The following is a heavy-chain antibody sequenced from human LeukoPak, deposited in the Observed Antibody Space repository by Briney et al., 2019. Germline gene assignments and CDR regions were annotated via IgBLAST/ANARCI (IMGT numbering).Heavy chain of an antibody. CDR2: ISGSGGST. D-gene: IGHD6-13*01. Sequence: LPGGSLRLSCAASGFTFSSYAMNWVRQAPGKGLEWVSAISGSGGSTYYADSVKGRFTISRDNSKNTLYLQMNSLRAEDTAVYYCAKDRVGIAAAGPTSDYFDYWGQGTLVTVSS. J-gene: IGHJ4*02. V-gene: IGHV3-23*01. CDR3: AKDRVGIAAAGPTSDYFDY. CDR1: GFTFSSYA.